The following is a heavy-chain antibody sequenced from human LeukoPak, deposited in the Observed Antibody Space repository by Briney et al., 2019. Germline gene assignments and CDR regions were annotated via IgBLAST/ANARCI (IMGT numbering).Heavy chain of an antibody. D-gene: IGHD2-15*01. CDR1: GFTFSSYS. J-gene: IGHJ4*02. Sequence: GGSLGLSRAASGFTFSSYSMNWVRQAPGQGLEGGSYFSSSSSTIYYADSVKGRSTISRDNAKNSLYPQMNSLRAEDTAVYYCARSIVGVVAAPYYFDYWGQGTLVTVSS. CDR3: ARSIVGVVAAPYYFDY. V-gene: IGHV3-48*04. CDR2: FSSSSSTI.